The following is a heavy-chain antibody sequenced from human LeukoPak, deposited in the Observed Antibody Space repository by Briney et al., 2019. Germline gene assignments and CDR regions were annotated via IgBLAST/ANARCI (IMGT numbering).Heavy chain of an antibody. J-gene: IGHJ4*02. D-gene: IGHD6-13*01. CDR2: IYYSGST. Sequence: SQTLSLTCTVSGGSISSGDYYWSWIRQPPGKGLEWIGYIYYSGSTYYNPSLKSRVTISVDTSKNQFSLKLSSVTAADTAVYYCARERAAAGEFDYWGQGTLVTVSS. V-gene: IGHV4-30-4*01. CDR1: GGSISSGDYY. CDR3: ARERAAAGEFDY.